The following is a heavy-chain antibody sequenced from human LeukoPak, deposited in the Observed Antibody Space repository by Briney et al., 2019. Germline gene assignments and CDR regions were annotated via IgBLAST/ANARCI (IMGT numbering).Heavy chain of an antibody. J-gene: IGHJ3*02. V-gene: IGHV4-4*09. CDR3: ARRGAAAGTSVLPFDI. CDR1: GGSFSGYY. Sequence: SETLSLTCAVYGGSFSGYYWSWIRQPPGKGLEWIGYIYTSGSTNYNPSLKSRVTISVDTSKNQFSLNLSSVTASDTAVYYCARRGAAAGTSVLPFDIWGQGTMVTVSS. CDR2: IYTSGST. D-gene: IGHD6-13*01.